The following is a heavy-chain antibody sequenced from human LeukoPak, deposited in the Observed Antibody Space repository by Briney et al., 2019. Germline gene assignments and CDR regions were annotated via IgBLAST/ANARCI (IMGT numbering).Heavy chain of an antibody. CDR2: LRYGGSKR. D-gene: IGHD3-10*01. CDR3: AKDGRVWFGDFRSHAVVNWLDP. J-gene: IGHJ5*02. Sequence: GGSLRLSCAASGFTFSNFGMHWVRQAPGKGLEWVAFLRYGGSKRYYADSVKGRFTISRDNSKNTLYLIMNSLRPEDTAVYYCAKDGRVWFGDFRSHAVVNWLDPWGQGTLVTVSS. V-gene: IGHV3-30*02. CDR1: GFTFSNFG.